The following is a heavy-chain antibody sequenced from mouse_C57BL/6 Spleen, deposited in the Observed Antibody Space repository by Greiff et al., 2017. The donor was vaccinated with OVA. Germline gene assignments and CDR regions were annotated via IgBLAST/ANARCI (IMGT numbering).Heavy chain of an antibody. D-gene: IGHD4-1*01. CDR1: GYSITSGYY. J-gene: IGHJ2*01. V-gene: IGHV3-6*01. Sequence: VQLQQSGPGLVKPSQSLSLTCSVTGYSITSGYYWNWIRQFPGNKLEWMGYISYDGSNNYNPSLKNRISITRDTSKNQFFLKLNSVTTEDTATYYCAREGLGRRTYFDYWGQGTTLTVSS. CDR2: ISYDGSN. CDR3: AREGLGRRTYFDY.